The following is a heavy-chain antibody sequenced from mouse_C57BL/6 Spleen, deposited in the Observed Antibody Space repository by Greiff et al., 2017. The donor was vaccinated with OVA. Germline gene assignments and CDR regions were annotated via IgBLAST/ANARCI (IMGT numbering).Heavy chain of an antibody. D-gene: IGHD6-1*01. CDR3: ASNPADAY. CDR2: ISSGSSTI. CDR1: GFTFSDYG. Sequence: EVKLMESGGGLVKPGGSLKLSCAASGFTFSDYGMHWVRQAPEKGLEWVAYISSGSSTIYYADTVKGRFTISRDNAKNTLFLQMTSLRSEDTAMYYCASNPADAYWGQGTLVSVST. V-gene: IGHV5-17*01. J-gene: IGHJ3*01.